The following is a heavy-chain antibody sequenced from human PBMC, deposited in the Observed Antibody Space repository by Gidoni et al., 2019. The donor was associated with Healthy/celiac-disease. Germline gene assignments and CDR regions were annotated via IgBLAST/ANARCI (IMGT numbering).Heavy chain of an antibody. D-gene: IGHD2-2*01. CDR2: INPNSGGT. V-gene: IGHV1-2*02. Sequence: QVQLVQSGAEVKKPGASVEVSCKASGYTFPGYYMHWVRQAPGQGLEWMGWINPNSGGTNYAQKFQGRVTMTRDTSISTAYMELSRLRSDDTAVYYCADCSSTSCYRGGFDPWGQGTLVTVSS. CDR3: ADCSSTSCYRGGFDP. CDR1: GYTFPGYY. J-gene: IGHJ5*02.